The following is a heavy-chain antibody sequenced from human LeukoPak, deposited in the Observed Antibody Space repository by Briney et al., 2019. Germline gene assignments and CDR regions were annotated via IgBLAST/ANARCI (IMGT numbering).Heavy chain of an antibody. CDR1: GFTFSGSG. D-gene: IGHD2-2*01. Sequence: GGSLRLSCAASGFTFSGSGVHWVRQASGKGLEWVGRIRSKANNYATAYAESVKGRFSISRDDSRNTAYLQMNSLKTEDTAMYYCTLPRGSTSCYGLHCAFDIWGQGTLVTVSS. V-gene: IGHV3-73*01. J-gene: IGHJ3*02. CDR3: TLPRGSTSCYGLHCAFDI. CDR2: IRSKANNYAT.